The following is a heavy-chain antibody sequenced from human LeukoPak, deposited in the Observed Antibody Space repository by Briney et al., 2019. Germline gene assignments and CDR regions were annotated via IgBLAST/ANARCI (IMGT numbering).Heavy chain of an antibody. J-gene: IGHJ6*03. CDR2: MNPNSGNT. CDR3: ARGRAVTTPYYYYYYYMDV. D-gene: IGHD4-17*01. Sequence: GASVKVSCKASGYTFTSYDINWVRQATGQGLEWMGWMNPNSGNTGYAQKFQGRVTMTRNTSISTAYMELSSLRSEDTAVCYCARGRAVTTPYYYYYYYMDVWGKGTTVTVSS. V-gene: IGHV1-8*01. CDR1: GYTFTSYD.